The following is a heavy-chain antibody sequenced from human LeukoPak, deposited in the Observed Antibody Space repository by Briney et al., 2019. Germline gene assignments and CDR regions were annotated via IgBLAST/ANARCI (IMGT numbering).Heavy chain of an antibody. Sequence: ASVKVSCKVSGYTLTELSMHWVRQAPGEGLEWMGGFDPEDGETIYAQKFQGRVTMTEDTSTDTAYMELSSLRSEDTAVYYCATDGVVVPQGGLDYWGQGTLVTVSS. CDR2: FDPEDGET. CDR3: ATDGVVVPQGGLDY. V-gene: IGHV1-24*01. D-gene: IGHD2-21*01. CDR1: GYTLTELS. J-gene: IGHJ4*02.